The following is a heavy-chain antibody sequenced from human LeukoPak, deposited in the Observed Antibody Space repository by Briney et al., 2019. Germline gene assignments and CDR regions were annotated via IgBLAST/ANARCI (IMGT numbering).Heavy chain of an antibody. Sequence: GGSLRLSCAASGFSVSAYWMSWVRQAPGKGLEWVANINEAGSEKPYVDSVKGRFTISRDNAQNSLYLQMNSLRVEDTAMYYCARWQPGFDPWGQGTLVTVSS. CDR3: ARWQPGFDP. D-gene: IGHD6-13*01. J-gene: IGHJ5*02. CDR2: INEAGSEK. CDR1: GFSVSAYW. V-gene: IGHV3-7*01.